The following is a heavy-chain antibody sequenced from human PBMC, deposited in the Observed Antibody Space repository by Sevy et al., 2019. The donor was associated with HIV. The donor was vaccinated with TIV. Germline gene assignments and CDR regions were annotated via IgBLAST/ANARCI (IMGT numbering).Heavy chain of an antibody. CDR1: GYTFTGYY. J-gene: IGHJ4*02. CDR3: ARVRYHDSSGYLY. V-gene: IGHV1-2*02. D-gene: IGHD3-22*01. CDR2: INPNSRGT. Sequence: ATVKVSCKASGYTFTGYYMHWVGQAPGQGLEWMGWINPNSRGTNYAQKFQGRVTMTRDTSISTAYMELSRLRSDDTAVYYCARVRYHDSSGYLYWGQGTSVTVSS.